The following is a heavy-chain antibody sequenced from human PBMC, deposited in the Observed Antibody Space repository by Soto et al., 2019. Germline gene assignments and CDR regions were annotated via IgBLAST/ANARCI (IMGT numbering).Heavy chain of an antibody. CDR1: GYSFTSYW. D-gene: IGHD5-18*01. V-gene: IGHV5-51*01. J-gene: IGHJ6*02. Sequence: GESLKISCKGSGYSFTSYWIGWVRQMPGKGLEWMGIIYPGDSDTRYSPSFQGQVTISADKSINTVYMELSSLRSEDTAVYYCARDIPDSYGPLDYYGMDVWGQGTTVTVSS. CDR3: ARDIPDSYGPLDYYGMDV. CDR2: IYPGDSDT.